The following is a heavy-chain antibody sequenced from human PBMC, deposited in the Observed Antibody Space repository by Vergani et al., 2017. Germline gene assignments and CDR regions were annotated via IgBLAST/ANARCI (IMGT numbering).Heavy chain of an antibody. CDR3: AQRANSVQRLPVY. J-gene: IGHJ4*02. D-gene: IGHD5/OR15-5a*01. CDR2: ISATGEENT. Sequence: RLVQSGGGLAHPGGSLRLSCAASGLPVSGFAFNTYAMIWVRQAPGKGLEWVSGISATGEENTDYAEPVKGRFTISRDNSKSTLFLQMNVLTSEDTAIYYCAQRANSVQRLPVYWGQGAVVAVSS. V-gene: IGHV3-23*04. CDR1: GLPVSGFAFNTYA.